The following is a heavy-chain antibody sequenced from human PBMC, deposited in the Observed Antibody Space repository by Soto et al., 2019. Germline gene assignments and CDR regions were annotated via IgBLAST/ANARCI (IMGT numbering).Heavy chain of an antibody. Sequence: QLQLQESGPGLVKPSETLSLTCTVSGGSIKNTGANWGWVRQPPGKGLEWIGSVYYTGTTYYNPSLQSRVTISLDTSKNQYSLSVNSVAAADTAVYYCATHTSGSRNGPHTWGQGTLVTVSS. J-gene: IGHJ5*02. CDR2: VYYTGTT. D-gene: IGHD1-26*01. CDR1: GGSIKNTGAN. CDR3: ATHTSGSRNGPHT. V-gene: IGHV4-39*01.